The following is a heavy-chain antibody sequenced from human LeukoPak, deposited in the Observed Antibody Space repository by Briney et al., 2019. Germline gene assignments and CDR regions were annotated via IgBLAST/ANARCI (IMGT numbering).Heavy chain of an antibody. CDR1: GFTLSSYS. CDR2: ISSSSSAI. Sequence: GGSLRLSCAASGFTLSSYSMNWVRQAPGKGLEWVSYISSSSSAIYYTDSVKGRFTISRDNAKNSLYLQMNSLRAEDTAVYYCAKDLGDEAFDIWGQGTMVTVSS. V-gene: IGHV3-48*01. CDR3: AKDLGDEAFDI. J-gene: IGHJ3*02. D-gene: IGHD3-10*01.